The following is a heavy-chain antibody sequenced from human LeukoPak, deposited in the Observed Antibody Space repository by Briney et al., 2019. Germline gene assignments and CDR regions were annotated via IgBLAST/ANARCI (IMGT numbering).Heavy chain of an antibody. CDR3: ASGAYCGGDCFFAFDI. J-gene: IGHJ3*02. D-gene: IGHD2-21*02. CDR1: GYTFTGYY. V-gene: IGHV1-2*06. CDR2: INPNSGVP. Sequence: ASVKVSCKASGYTFTGYYMHWVRQAPGQGLEWLGRINPNSGVPNYAQKFQGRVTMTRDTAISTAYMQLSSLRSGDTAVYYCASGAYCGGDCFFAFDIWGQGTMVTVSS.